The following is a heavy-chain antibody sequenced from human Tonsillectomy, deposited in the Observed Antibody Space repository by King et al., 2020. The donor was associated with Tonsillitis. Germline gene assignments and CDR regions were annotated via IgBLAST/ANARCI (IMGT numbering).Heavy chain of an antibody. Sequence: VQLVQSGAEVKKPGSSVKVSCKASGDTFSTYAISWVRQAPGQGLEWMGGIIPIFGTATYAQKFQDRVTITADESTSTAYMELSSLRSEDTAVYYCTRGDSSGYEYRWCDLGGEGTGVSVSS. CDR2: IIPIFGTA. J-gene: IGHJ5*02. V-gene: IGHV1-69*01. D-gene: IGHD3-22*01. CDR3: TRGDSSGYEYRWCDL. CDR1: GDTFSTYA.